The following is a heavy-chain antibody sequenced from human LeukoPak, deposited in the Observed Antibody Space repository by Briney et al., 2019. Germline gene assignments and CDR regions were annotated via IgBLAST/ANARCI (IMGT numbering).Heavy chain of an antibody. CDR1: GYTFTSNY. J-gene: IGHJ4*02. CDR3: ARDLGGLYGWPDY. D-gene: IGHD2/OR15-2a*01. CDR2: ISPSGGST. Sequence: ASVKVSCKAFGYTFTSNYMHWVRQAPGQGPEWMGVISPSGGSTTYAQKFQGRVTLTRDMSTSTDYLELSSLRSEDTAVYYCARDLGGLYGWPDYWGQGTLVTVSS. V-gene: IGHV1-46*01.